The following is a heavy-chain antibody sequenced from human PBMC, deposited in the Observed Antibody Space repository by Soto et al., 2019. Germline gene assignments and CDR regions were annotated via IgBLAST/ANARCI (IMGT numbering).Heavy chain of an antibody. V-gene: IGHV3-21*01. CDR3: ARVAY. J-gene: IGHJ4*02. Sequence: GESLSLSCTASGFTFISYSMNWVRQVPGKGLEWVASISSGSSDTWYADSVKGRFIISRDNAQNSLFLRMNTLRPEDTAMYYCARVAYWGPGTQVTVSS. CDR1: GFTFISYS. CDR2: ISSGSSDT.